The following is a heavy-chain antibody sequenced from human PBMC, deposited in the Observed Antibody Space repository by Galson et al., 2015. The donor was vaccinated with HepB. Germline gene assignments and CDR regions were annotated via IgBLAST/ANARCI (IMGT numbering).Heavy chain of an antibody. Sequence: SVKVSCTASGYTFSVYGISWVRQAPGQGLEWMGWISAYAGTTDSAQQFQGRVTITTDTSTSTAYLDLRTLRSDDTAVYYCAREVSGYTSGWYLDFWGQGTVVTV. J-gene: IGHJ4*02. CDR1: GYTFSVYG. D-gene: IGHD6-19*01. CDR3: AREVSGYTSGWYLDF. CDR2: ISAYAGTT. V-gene: IGHV1-18*01.